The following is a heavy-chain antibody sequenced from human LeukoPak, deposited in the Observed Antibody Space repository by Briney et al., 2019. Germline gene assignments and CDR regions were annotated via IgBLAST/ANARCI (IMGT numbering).Heavy chain of an antibody. J-gene: IGHJ4*02. CDR2: INHSGST. D-gene: IGHD4-23*01. V-gene: IGHV4-34*01. CDR1: VGSFSGYY. Sequence: PSETLSLTCAVYVGSFSGYYWSWIRQPPGKGLEWIGEINHSGSTNYNSSLKSRVSISVDTSKNQFSLKLSSVTAADTAVYYCARGADYGGNPPFYFDYWGQGTLVTVSS. CDR3: ARGADYGGNPPFYFDY.